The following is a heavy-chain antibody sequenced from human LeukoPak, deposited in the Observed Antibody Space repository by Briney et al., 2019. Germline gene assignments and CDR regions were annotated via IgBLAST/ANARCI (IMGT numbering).Heavy chain of an antibody. Sequence: GGSLRLSCAASGFTFSSYEMNWVRQAPGKGLEWVSYISGSGSAIYYADSVKGRFTISRDNAKNSLYLQMNSLRAEDTAVYYCARDKRVGDINFDYWGQGTLVTVSS. V-gene: IGHV3-48*03. CDR3: ARDKRVGDINFDY. CDR1: GFTFSSYE. CDR2: ISGSGSAI. D-gene: IGHD1-26*01. J-gene: IGHJ4*02.